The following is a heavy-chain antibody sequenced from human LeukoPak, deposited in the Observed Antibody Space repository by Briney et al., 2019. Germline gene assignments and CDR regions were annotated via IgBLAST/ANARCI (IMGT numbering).Heavy chain of an antibody. CDR1: GGSISNYY. D-gene: IGHD6-13*01. J-gene: IGHJ4*02. Sequence: SETLSLTCTVAGGSISNYYWSWIRQPPGKGLEWIGYIYYSGTTNYNPSLKSRVTISVDTSKNQFSLKLNSVTAADTAVYYCARGVYIAAAQYGYWGQGTLVTVSS. CDR2: IYYSGTT. V-gene: IGHV4-59*01. CDR3: ARGVYIAAAQYGY.